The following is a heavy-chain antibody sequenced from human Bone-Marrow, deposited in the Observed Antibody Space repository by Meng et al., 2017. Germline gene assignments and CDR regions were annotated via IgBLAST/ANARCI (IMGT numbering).Heavy chain of an antibody. V-gene: IGHV1-2*06. D-gene: IGHD6-13*01. Sequence: QVQRVQPGHEVTNPGASVKVSCKPSGYSFGAYWLRWVRQAPGKGLEWMGRIDPRSGGTQYAQNFQDMVTMTRDTSISTTYMELSRLTSDDTAVYYCVRDEDISAAGKLFGDYWGQGTLVTVSS. J-gene: IGHJ4*02. CDR3: VRDEDISAAGKLFGDY. CDR1: GYSFGAYW. CDR2: IDPRSGGT.